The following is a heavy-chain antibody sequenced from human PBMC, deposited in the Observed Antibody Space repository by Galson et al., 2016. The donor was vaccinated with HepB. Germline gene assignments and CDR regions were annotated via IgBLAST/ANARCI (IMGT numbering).Heavy chain of an antibody. V-gene: IGHV3-30*18. CDR2: ISYDGGAE. J-gene: IGHJ4*02. D-gene: IGHD2-21*01. CDR1: GFTLTNYG. CDR3: AKDLWINKWTNYFDY. Sequence: SLRLSCAASGFTLTNYGMHWVRQAPGKGLEWVAMISYDGGAEYYADSVKGRFTISRDNSENTMYLQMSSLRTEDTAVYYCAKDLWINKWTNYFDYWGQGTLGTVSS.